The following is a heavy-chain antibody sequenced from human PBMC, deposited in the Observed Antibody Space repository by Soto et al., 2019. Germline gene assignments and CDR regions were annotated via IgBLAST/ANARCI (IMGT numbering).Heavy chain of an antibody. CDR3: ASRPTVDGESY. Sequence: SETLSLTCTVSGGSISRYYWSWIRQPPGKGLEWIGYIYYSGSTNYNPSLKSRVTISVDTSKNQFSLKLSSVTAADTAVYYCASRPTVDGESYWGQGTLVTVSS. CDR1: GGSISRYY. D-gene: IGHD6-19*01. J-gene: IGHJ4*02. CDR2: IYYSGST. V-gene: IGHV4-59*08.